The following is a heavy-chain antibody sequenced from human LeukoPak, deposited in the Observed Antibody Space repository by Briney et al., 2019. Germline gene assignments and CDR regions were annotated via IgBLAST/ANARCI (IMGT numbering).Heavy chain of an antibody. J-gene: IGHJ4*02. Sequence: SETLSLTCTVSGGSISSYHWNWIRQPPGKGLEWIGYIYYSGSTNYNPSLKRRLTISVDTSKNQFSLKLSSVTAADTAVYYCARGPRISLVRGALELDYWGQGTLVTVSS. CDR3: ARGPRISLVRGALELDY. CDR2: IYYSGST. D-gene: IGHD3-10*01. V-gene: IGHV4-59*01. CDR1: GGSISSYH.